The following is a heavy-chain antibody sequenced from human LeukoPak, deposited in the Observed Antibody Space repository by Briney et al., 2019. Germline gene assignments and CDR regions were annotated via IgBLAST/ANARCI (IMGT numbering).Heavy chain of an antibody. J-gene: IGHJ4*02. Sequence: PGGSLRLSCVASGFTFSSYAMSWVRQAPGKGLEWVSAISGSGGSTYYADSVKGRFTISRDNSKNTLYLQMNSLRAEDTAVYYCAKGPSYGDYANYFDYWGQGTLVTVSS. CDR3: AKGPSYGDYANYFDY. CDR2: ISGSGGST. D-gene: IGHD4-17*01. CDR1: GFTFSSYA. V-gene: IGHV3-23*01.